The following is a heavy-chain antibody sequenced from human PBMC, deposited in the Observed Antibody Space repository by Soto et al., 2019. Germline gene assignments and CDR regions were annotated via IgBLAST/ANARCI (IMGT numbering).Heavy chain of an antibody. J-gene: IGHJ4*02. CDR1: GFTFSDHY. CDR2: IRNKAKSYTT. D-gene: IGHD1-26*01. CDR3: VDCGSSAFDC. Sequence: EVQLVESGGDLVQPGGSLRLSCAASGFTFSDHYMDWVRQAPGKGLEWVGLIRNKAKSYTTEYAASVRGRFTISRDDSKNSVYLQMNSLKTEDTAVCYCVDCGSSAFDCWGQGTLVTVS. V-gene: IGHV3-72*01.